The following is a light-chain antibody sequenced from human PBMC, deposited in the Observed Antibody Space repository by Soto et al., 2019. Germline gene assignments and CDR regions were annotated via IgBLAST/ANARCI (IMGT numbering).Light chain of an antibody. J-gene: IGLJ3*02. Sequence: QYALTHPPSASGSPGQSVTISCTGTSSDVADYNYVSWYQQYPGKAPKLMIYEVSKRPSGVPDRFSGSKSGNTASLTVSGLQAEDEADYYCSSYAGSNNWVFGGGTKLTVL. V-gene: IGLV2-8*01. CDR1: SSDVADYNY. CDR2: EVS. CDR3: SSYAGSNNWV.